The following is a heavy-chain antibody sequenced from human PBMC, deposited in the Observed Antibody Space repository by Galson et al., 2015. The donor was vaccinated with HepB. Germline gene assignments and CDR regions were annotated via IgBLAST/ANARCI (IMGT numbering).Heavy chain of an antibody. CDR1: GGSISSSSYY. V-gene: IGHV4-61*05. CDR2: IYYSGST. D-gene: IGHD6-13*01. J-gene: IGHJ4*02. CDR3: AGSYSSSWYLNY. Sequence: SETLSLTCTVSGGSISSSSYYWGWIRQPPGKGLEWIGYIYYSGSTNYNPSLKSRVTISVDTSKNQFSLKLSSVTAADTAVYYCAGSYSSSWYLNYWGQGTLVTVSS.